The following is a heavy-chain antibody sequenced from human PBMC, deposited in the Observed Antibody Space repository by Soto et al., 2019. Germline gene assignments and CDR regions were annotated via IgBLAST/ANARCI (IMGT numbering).Heavy chain of an antibody. Sequence: PRRSMRLSCAASGFTFSRYGMHWVRQATGKGLEWVAAIWYDGSDKKYADSEKGRFTISRDNSKNTLYLQMNRLRAEATAVYYCARTEVRGAVDIWGQGTMVTVSS. J-gene: IGHJ3*02. CDR2: IWYDGSDK. D-gene: IGHD2-2*01. V-gene: IGHV3-33*01. CDR3: ARTEVRGAVDI. CDR1: GFTFSRYG.